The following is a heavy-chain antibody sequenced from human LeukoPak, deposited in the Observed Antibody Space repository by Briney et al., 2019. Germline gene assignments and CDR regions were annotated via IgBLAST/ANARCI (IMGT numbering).Heavy chain of an antibody. D-gene: IGHD6-19*01. CDR1: GFTFGDYA. V-gene: IGHV3-49*04. CDR3: TSPGGSGWYYNY. CDR2: IRSKAYGGTT. Sequence: GRSLRLSCTASGFTFGDYAMSWARQAPGKGVEWVGFIRSKAYGGTTEYAASVKGRFTISRDDSKSIAYLQMNSLKTEDTAVYYCTSPGGSGWYYNYWGQGTLVTVSS. J-gene: IGHJ4*02.